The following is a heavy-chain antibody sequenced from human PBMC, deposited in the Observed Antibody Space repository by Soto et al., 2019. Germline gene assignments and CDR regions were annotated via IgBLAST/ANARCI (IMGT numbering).Heavy chain of an antibody. CDR3: VTGYSSGWDGKFGDY. V-gene: IGHV4-39*01. J-gene: IGHJ4*02. Sequence: SETLSLTCTVSGGSISSSSYYWGWIRQPPGKGLEWIGSIYYSGSTYYNPSLKSRVTISVDTSKNQFSLKLSSVTAADTAVYYCVTGYSSGWDGKFGDYWGQGTVVTVSS. CDR1: GGSISSSSYY. CDR2: IYYSGST. D-gene: IGHD6-19*01.